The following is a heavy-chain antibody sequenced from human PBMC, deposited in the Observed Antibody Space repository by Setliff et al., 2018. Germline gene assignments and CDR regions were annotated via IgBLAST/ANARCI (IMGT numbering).Heavy chain of an antibody. J-gene: IGHJ4*02. Sequence: SETLSLTCTVSGGSISSGGYYWSWIRQHPGKGLEWIGYIYYSGSTYYNPSLKSRVTISVDTSKNQFSLKLSSVTAADTAVYYCASWYYDFWSGNYIPGYFDYWGQGTLVTVSS. V-gene: IGHV4-31*03. D-gene: IGHD3-3*01. CDR2: IYYSGST. CDR3: ASWYYDFWSGNYIPGYFDY. CDR1: GGSISSGGYY.